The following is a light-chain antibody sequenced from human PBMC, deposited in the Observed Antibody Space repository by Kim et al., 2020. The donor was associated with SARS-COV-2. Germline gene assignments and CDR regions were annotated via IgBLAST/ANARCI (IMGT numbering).Light chain of an antibody. CDR2: DAS. V-gene: IGKV1D-13*01. CDR1: QGIGSA. CDR3: QEFNNYQIT. J-gene: IGKJ5*01. Sequence: GDRVTTPCRATQGIGSALAWYQQKPGRAPKLLIYDASSLESGVPSRFSGSASGTDFTLTVTSLQPEDFATYYCQEFNNYQITFGQGTRLEIK.